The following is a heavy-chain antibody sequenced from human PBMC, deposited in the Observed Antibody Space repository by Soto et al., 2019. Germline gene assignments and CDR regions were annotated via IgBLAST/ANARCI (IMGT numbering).Heavy chain of an antibody. V-gene: IGHV4-31*03. CDR3: ALRLGDPGRLYFDY. CDR2: IYYSGST. Sequence: SETLSLTCTVSGGSISSGGYYCSWIRQHPGKGLEWIGYIYYSGSTYYNPSLKSRVSISVDTSKNQFSLKLSPVTAADTAVYYCALRLGDPGRLYFDYWGQGTLVTVSS. J-gene: IGHJ4*02. D-gene: IGHD3-16*01. CDR1: GGSISSGGYY.